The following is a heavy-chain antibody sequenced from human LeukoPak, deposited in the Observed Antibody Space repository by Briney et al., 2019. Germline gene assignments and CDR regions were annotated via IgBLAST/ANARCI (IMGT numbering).Heavy chain of an antibody. Sequence: GRSLRLSCAASGFTFSSYAMRWVRQAPGKGLEGVADISYDGSNKYYADSVKGRSTISRDNSKTTLYLQMNCLRAEDTAVYYCAREGAMKCGEGTAKHAFDIWGQGTMVTVSS. J-gene: IGHJ3*02. V-gene: IGHV3-30*04. CDR1: GFTFSSYA. D-gene: IGHD3-10*01. CDR3: AREGAMKCGEGTAKHAFDI. CDR2: ISYDGSNK.